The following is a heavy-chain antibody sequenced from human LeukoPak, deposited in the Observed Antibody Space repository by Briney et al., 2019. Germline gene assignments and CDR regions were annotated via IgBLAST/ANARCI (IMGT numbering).Heavy chain of an antibody. D-gene: IGHD7-27*01. V-gene: IGHV4-39*01. Sequence: PSETLSLTCTVSGGSISSSSYYWGWIRRPPGKGLEWIGSIYYSGNTYYNPSLRGRVTISVDTPKNQFSLNLSSVTAADTAVYYCARFVTGDGAFAIWGQGTMVTVSS. CDR3: ARFVTGDGAFAI. CDR1: GGSISSSSYY. CDR2: IYYSGNT. J-gene: IGHJ3*02.